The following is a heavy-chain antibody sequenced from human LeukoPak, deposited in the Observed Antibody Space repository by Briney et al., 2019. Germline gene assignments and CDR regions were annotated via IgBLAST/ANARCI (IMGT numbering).Heavy chain of an antibody. D-gene: IGHD5-12*01. CDR1: GGSISSYY. CDR3: ARAVSRLGLRKAFDI. J-gene: IGHJ3*02. CDR2: IYTSGSN. Sequence: AETLCLSCTVSGGSISSYYWSWIRQPAGKGLEWIGRIYTSGSNNYNPSLKSRVTISVDKSKNQFSLKLSSVTAADTAVYYCARAVSRLGLRKAFDIWGQGTMVTLSS. V-gene: IGHV4-4*07.